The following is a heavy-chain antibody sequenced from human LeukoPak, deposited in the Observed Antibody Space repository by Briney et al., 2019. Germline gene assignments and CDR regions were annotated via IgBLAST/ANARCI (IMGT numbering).Heavy chain of an antibody. CDR1: GGTFSSYA. Sequence: ASVKVSCKASGGTFSSYAISWVRQAPGQGLEWMGRIIPIFGTANYAQKFQGRVTITTDESTSTAYMELSSLRSEDTAVYYCARLTEYDAFDIWGQGTMVTVSS. J-gene: IGHJ3*02. V-gene: IGHV1-69*05. D-gene: IGHD7-27*01. CDR2: IIPIFGTA. CDR3: ARLTEYDAFDI.